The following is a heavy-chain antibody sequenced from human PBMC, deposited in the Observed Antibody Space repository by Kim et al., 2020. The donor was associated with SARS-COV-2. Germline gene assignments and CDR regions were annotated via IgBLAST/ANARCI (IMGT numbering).Heavy chain of an antibody. D-gene: IGHD6-13*01. V-gene: IGHV4-39*01. CDR1: GGSISSSSYY. CDR3: ASVPPEASSSWVAGGLYYGMDV. Sequence: SETLSLTCTVSGGSISSSSYYWGWIRQPPGKGLEWIGSIYYSGSTYYNPSLKSRVTISVDTSKNQFSLKLSSVTAADTAVYYCASVPPEASSSWVAGGLYYGMDVWGQGTTVTVSS. J-gene: IGHJ6*02. CDR2: IYYSGST.